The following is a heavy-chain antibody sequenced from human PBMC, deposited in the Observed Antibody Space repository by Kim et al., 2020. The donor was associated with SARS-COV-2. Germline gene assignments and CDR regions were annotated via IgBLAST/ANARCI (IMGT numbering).Heavy chain of an antibody. D-gene: IGHD4-17*01. Sequence: NPSLKSRVTMSVDTSESRFSLKLSSVTAADTAVYYCARSPTYFYGRAFDIWGQGTVVTVSS. V-gene: IGHV4-59*10. CDR3: ARSPTYFYGRAFDI. J-gene: IGHJ3*02.